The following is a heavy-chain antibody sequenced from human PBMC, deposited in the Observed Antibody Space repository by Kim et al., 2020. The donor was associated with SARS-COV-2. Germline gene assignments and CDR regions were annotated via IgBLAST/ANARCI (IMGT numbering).Heavy chain of an antibody. Sequence: SETLSLTCAVYGGSFSGYYWSWIRQPPGKGLEWIGEINHSGSTNYNPSLTSRVTISVDTSKNQFSLTLSSVTAADTAVYYCSRSRVMQQLLRLPYNWFDP. CDR1: GGSFSGYY. CDR3: SRSRVMQQLLRLPYNWFDP. V-gene: IGHV4-34*01. J-gene: IGHJ5*02. CDR2: INHSGST. D-gene: IGHD6-13*01.